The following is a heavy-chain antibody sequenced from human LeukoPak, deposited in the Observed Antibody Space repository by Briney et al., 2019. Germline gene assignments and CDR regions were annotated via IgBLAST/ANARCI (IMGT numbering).Heavy chain of an antibody. Sequence: QTGGSLRLSCAASGFTFSSYAMSWVRQAPGKGLEWVSAISGSGGSTYYADSVKGRFTISRDNSKNTLYLQTNTLRAEDTVVYYCAKDREGQWLVRILDYWGQGTLVTVSS. D-gene: IGHD6-19*01. J-gene: IGHJ4*02. CDR3: AKDREGQWLVRILDY. V-gene: IGHV3-23*01. CDR2: ISGSGGST. CDR1: GFTFSSYA.